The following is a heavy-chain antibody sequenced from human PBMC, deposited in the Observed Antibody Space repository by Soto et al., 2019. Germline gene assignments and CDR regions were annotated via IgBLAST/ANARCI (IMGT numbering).Heavy chain of an antibody. CDR1: GFTFTSYG. J-gene: IGHJ3*02. Sequence: GGSLRLSCAASGFTFTSYGMHWVRQAPGKGLEWVAVIWYDGSNKYYADSVKGRFTISRDNSKNTLYLQMNSLRAEDTAVYYCARGSGSHGAFDIWGQGTMVTVSS. CDR3: ARGSGSHGAFDI. CDR2: IWYDGSNK. D-gene: IGHD1-26*01. V-gene: IGHV3-33*01.